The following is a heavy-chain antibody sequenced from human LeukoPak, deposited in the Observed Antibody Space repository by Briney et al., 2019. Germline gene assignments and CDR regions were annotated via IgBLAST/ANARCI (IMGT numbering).Heavy chain of an antibody. CDR3: AREGTAAAGFDY. CDR2: ISSSSSYI. CDR1: GFTFSSYS. V-gene: IGHV3-21*01. D-gene: IGHD6-13*01. J-gene: IGHJ4*02. Sequence: GRSLRLSCAASGFTFSSYSMNWVRQAPGKGLEWVSSISSSSSYIYYADSVKGRFTISRDNAKNSLYLQMNSLRAEDTAVYYCAREGTAAAGFDYWGQGTLVTVSS.